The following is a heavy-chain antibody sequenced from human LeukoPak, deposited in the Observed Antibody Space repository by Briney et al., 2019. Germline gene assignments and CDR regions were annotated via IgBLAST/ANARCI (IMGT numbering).Heavy chain of an antibody. Sequence: SGGSLRLSCAASGFTFNSYSMNWVRQAPGKGLEWVSAITGSSGRTYYADSEKGRFTISRDNSKNTLYLQINSLRAEDTAVYYCAEDRMGAILYFDLWGRGTLVTVSS. V-gene: IGHV3-23*01. J-gene: IGHJ2*01. CDR2: ITGSSGRT. D-gene: IGHD1-26*01. CDR3: AEDRMGAILYFDL. CDR1: GFTFNSYS.